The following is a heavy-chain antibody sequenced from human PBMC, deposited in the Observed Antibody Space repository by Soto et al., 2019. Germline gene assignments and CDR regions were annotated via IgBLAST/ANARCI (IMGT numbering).Heavy chain of an antibody. CDR1: EHTSTIYY. V-gene: IGHV1-2*02. J-gene: IGHJ1*01. CDR3: ATRDYDILTGYLHI. CDR2: INADSGDT. D-gene: IGHD3-9*01. Sequence: AHLVQSGAEVRKPGASVKVSCQALEHTSTIYYIQWVRQARGQGLEWMGWINADSGDTTYAEDFRGRVTFTRDTSTSTFHMELSRLRLDDTAMYFCATRDYDILTGYLHIWGQGTLITASS.